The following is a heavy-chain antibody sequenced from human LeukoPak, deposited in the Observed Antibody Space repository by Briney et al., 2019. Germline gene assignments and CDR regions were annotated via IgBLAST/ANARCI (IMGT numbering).Heavy chain of an antibody. J-gene: IGHJ4*02. CDR1: GYTFTSYA. CDR3: ARWGGYSYGYVDY. V-gene: IGHV1-3*01. D-gene: IGHD5-18*01. Sequence: GASVKVSCKASGYTFTSYAMHWVRQAPGQRLEWMGWINAGNGNTKYSQKFQGRVTITRDTSASTAYMELSSLRSEDTAVYYCARWGGYSYGYVDYWGQGTLVTVSS. CDR2: INAGNGNT.